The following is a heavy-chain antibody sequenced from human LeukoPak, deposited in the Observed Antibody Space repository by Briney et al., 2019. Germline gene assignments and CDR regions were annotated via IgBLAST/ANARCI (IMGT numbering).Heavy chain of an antibody. V-gene: IGHV1-46*01. D-gene: IGHD3-10*01. CDR2: IDPTGGST. Sequence: ASVKVSCKAPGYTFSTYLMHWVRQAPGQGLEWMGIIDPTGGSTNYAQKFQGRVTMTRDTSTSTVYMELSSLRSEDTAVYYCARDLGLRGVTNWFDPWGQGTLVTVSS. J-gene: IGHJ5*02. CDR3: ARDLGLRGVTNWFDP. CDR1: GYTFSTYL.